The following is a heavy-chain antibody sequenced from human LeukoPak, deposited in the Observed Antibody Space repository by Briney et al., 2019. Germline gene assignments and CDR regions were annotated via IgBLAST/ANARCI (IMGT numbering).Heavy chain of an antibody. J-gene: IGHJ4*02. V-gene: IGHV4-34*01. CDR3: ARAPSSGRRPILFDY. Sequence: SETLSLTCAVYGGSFSGYYWSWIRQPPGKGLEWIGEINHSGSTNYNPSLKSRVTISVDTSKNQFSLKLSSVTAADTAVYYCARAPSSGRRPILFDYWGQGTPVTVSS. D-gene: IGHD6-19*01. CDR1: GGSFSGYY. CDR2: INHSGST.